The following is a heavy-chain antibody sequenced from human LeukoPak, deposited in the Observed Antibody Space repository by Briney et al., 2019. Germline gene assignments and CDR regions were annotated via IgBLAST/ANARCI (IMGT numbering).Heavy chain of an antibody. Sequence: GGSLRLSCAASGFTFSSYSMNWVRQAPGKGLEWVSYISSSSSTIYYADSVKGRFTISRDNAKNSLYLQMNSLRAEDTAAYYCARVPLIAALDYWGQGTLVTVSS. CDR2: ISSSSSTI. CDR1: GFTFSSYS. V-gene: IGHV3-48*04. J-gene: IGHJ4*02. CDR3: ARVPLIAALDY. D-gene: IGHD6-13*01.